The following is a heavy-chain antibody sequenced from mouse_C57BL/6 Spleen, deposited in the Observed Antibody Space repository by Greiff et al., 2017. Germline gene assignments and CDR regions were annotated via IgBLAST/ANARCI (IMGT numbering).Heavy chain of an antibody. J-gene: IGHJ1*03. V-gene: IGHV5-6*01. Sequence: EVMLVESGGDLVKPGGSLKLSCAASGFTFSSYGMSWVRQTPDKRLAWVATISSGGSYTYYPDSVKGRFTISRDNAKNTLYLQMSSLKSEDTAMYYCARDYDWYFEVWGTGTTVTVSS. CDR3: ARDYDWYFEV. CDR2: ISSGGSYT. CDR1: GFTFSSYG. D-gene: IGHD2-4*01.